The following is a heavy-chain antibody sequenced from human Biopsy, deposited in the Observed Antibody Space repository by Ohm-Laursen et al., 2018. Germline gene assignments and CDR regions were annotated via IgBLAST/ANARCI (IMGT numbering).Heavy chain of an antibody. CDR2: IYYTGST. D-gene: IGHD1-26*01. CDR3: ARHAPSYSGSYWRYFDL. J-gene: IGHJ2*01. V-gene: IGHV4-59*08. Sequence: SDTLSLTCPVSGGSISSYYWSWIRQPPGKGLEWIGYIYYTGSTNYNPSLKSRVTISVDTSMTHLSLRLTSVTAADTAVYYCARHAPSYSGSYWRYFDLWGRGTLVTVSS. CDR1: GGSISSYY.